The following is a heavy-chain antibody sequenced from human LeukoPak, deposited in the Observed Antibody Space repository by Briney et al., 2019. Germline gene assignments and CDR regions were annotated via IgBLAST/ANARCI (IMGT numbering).Heavy chain of an antibody. CDR1: GFSFSTYT. Sequence: GGSLRLSCAASGFSFSTYTMNWVRQAPGKGLEWVSSISPGSTYTHYTDSVKGRFTISRDNAKNTLYLQMNSLRAEDTAVYYCATAGNYRFDYWGQGTQVTVSS. V-gene: IGHV3-21*01. J-gene: IGHJ4*02. D-gene: IGHD1-7*01. CDR2: ISPGSTYT. CDR3: ATAGNYRFDY.